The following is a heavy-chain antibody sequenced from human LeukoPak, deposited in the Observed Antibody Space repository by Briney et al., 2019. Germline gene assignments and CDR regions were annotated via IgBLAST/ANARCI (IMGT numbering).Heavy chain of an antibody. CDR1: GFTFSSYA. Sequence: GGSLRLSCAASGFTFSSYAMHWVRQAPGKGLEWVAVISYDGSNKYYAGSVKGRFTISRDNSKNTLYLQMNSLRAEDTAVYYCARGDTMVRGVTGAFDIWGQGTMVTVSS. CDR2: ISYDGSNK. D-gene: IGHD3-10*01. J-gene: IGHJ3*02. CDR3: ARGDTMVRGVTGAFDI. V-gene: IGHV3-30*04.